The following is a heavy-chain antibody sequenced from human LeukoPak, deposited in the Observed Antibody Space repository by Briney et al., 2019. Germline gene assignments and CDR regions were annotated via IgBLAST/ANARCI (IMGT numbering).Heavy chain of an antibody. J-gene: IGHJ4*02. CDR2: ISGRGRSI. V-gene: IGHV3-11*01. CDR3: ASGSSPPDY. D-gene: IGHD6-13*01. CDR1: GFTFSDYH. Sequence: GGSLRLSCAASGFTFSDYHMTLIRPAPGKGLEWVSDISGRGRSIYHADSVKGRFTISRDNAKNSLYLQLNSLRVEDTAVHYGASGSSPPDYWGQGTLVTVSS.